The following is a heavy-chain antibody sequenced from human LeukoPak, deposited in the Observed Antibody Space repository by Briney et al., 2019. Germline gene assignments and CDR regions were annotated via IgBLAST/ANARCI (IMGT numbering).Heavy chain of an antibody. J-gene: IGHJ4*02. CDR1: GFTFSNYG. V-gene: IGHV3-33*06. CDR2: VWYDGTNK. D-gene: IGHD4-23*01. Sequence: PGGSLRLSCVAPGFTFSNYGMHWVRQAPGKGLEWVAIVWYDGTNKYYADSVKGRFTISRDNSKNTLYLQMNSLRAEDTAVYYCAKTVGTRYFDYWGQGTLVTVSS. CDR3: AKTVGTRYFDY.